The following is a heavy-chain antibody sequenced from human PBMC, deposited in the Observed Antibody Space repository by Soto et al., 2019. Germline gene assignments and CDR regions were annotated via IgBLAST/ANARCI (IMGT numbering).Heavy chain of an antibody. V-gene: IGHV3-23*01. J-gene: IGHJ4*02. Sequence: EVQLLESGGGLVQPGGSLRLCCAASGFTFSSYVMSWVRQAPGKGLEWVSAVSGSGGSTYYADSVKGRFTISRDNSKNTLSLQMNSLRAEDTAVYYCATARWGTGDRLLDSWGLGTLVTVSS. CDR3: ATARWGTGDRLLDS. D-gene: IGHD3-16*01. CDR2: VSGSGGST. CDR1: GFTFSSYV.